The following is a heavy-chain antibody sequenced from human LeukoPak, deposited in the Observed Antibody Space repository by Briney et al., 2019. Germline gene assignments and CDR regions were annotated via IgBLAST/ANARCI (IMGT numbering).Heavy chain of an antibody. D-gene: IGHD1-1*01. CDR1: GFTFSSYA. J-gene: IGHJ4*02. CDR3: AKGTWSDSCRNFFDH. CDR2: ISGDAETT. V-gene: IGHV3-23*01. Sequence: GGSLRLSCAASGFTFSSYAMSWVRQAPGKGPEWVSAISGDAETTYYADSVKGRFTISRDNSKSTLYLQLNSLRAEDTAVYYCAKGTWSDSCRNFFDHWGQGTLVTVSS.